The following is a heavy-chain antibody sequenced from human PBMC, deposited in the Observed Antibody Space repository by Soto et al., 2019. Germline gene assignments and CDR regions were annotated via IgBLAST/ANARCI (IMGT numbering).Heavy chain of an antibody. V-gene: IGHV3-30*18. CDR3: AKDWTDCGGDCYYYYYGMDV. CDR2: ISYDGSNK. D-gene: IGHD2-21*02. J-gene: IGHJ6*02. Sequence: GGSLRLSCAASGFTFSSYGMHWVRQAPGKGLEWVAVISYDGSNKYYADSVKGRFTISRDNSKNTLYLQMNSLRAEDTAVYYCAKDWTDCGGDCYYYYYGMDVWGQGTTVTVSS. CDR1: GFTFSSYG.